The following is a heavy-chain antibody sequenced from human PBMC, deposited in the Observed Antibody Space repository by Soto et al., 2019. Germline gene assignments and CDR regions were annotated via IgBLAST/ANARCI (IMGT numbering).Heavy chain of an antibody. V-gene: IGHV4-30-4*01. Sequence: PSETLSLTCTVSGGSISSGDYYWSWIRQPPGKGLEWIGYIYYSGSTYYNPSLKSRVTISVDTSKNQFSLKLRSVTAADTAVYYCAIGITMVRGVEYGMDVWGQGTTVT. CDR1: GGSISSGDYY. CDR2: IYYSGST. D-gene: IGHD3-10*01. CDR3: AIGITMVRGVEYGMDV. J-gene: IGHJ6*02.